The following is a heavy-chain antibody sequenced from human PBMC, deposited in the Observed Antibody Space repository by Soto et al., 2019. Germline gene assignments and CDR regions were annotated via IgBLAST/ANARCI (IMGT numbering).Heavy chain of an antibody. D-gene: IGHD3-22*01. V-gene: IGHV3-21*01. J-gene: IGHJ3*02. CDR3: ARDLSPRYYYDSSADDPFDI. Sequence: PGGSLRLSCAASGFTFSSYGMNWVRQAPGKGLEWVSSISSRSTFIYSADSLKGRFTISRDNAKNSLYLQMNSLRAEDTAVYYCARDLSPRYYYDSSADDPFDIWGQGTMVTVSS. CDR1: GFTFSSYG. CDR2: ISSRSTFI.